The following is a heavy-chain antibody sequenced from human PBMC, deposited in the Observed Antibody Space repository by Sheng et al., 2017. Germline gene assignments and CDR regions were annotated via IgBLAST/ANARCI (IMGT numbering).Heavy chain of an antibody. D-gene: IGHD2-2*01. V-gene: IGHV1-69*04. CDR1: GGTFSSYA. Sequence: QVQLVQSGAEVKKPGSSVKVSCKASGGTFSSYAISWVRQAPGQGLEWMGGIIPILGIANYAQKFQGRVTITADKSTSTAYMELSSLRSEDTAVYYCARGAGYQHPLWSYYYMDVWGKGTTVTVSS. J-gene: IGHJ6*03. CDR3: ARGAGYQHPLWSYYYMDV. CDR2: IIPILGIA.